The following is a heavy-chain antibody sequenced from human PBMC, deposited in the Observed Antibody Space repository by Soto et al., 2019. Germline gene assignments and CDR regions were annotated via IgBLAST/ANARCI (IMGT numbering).Heavy chain of an antibody. J-gene: IGHJ4*02. CDR2: ISGSGGST. CDR3: AKDYYYDRSGYLGY. Sequence: EVQLLESGGGLVQPGGSLRLSCAASGFTFSSYAMSWVRQAPGKGLEWVSAISGSGGSTYYAESVKGRFTISRDNSKNTLYLQMNSLRAEDTAVYYCAKDYYYDRSGYLGYWGQGTLVTVSS. CDR1: GFTFSSYA. V-gene: IGHV3-23*01. D-gene: IGHD3-22*01.